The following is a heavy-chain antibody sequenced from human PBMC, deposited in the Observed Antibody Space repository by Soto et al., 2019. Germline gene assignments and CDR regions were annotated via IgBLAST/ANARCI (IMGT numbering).Heavy chain of an antibody. Sequence: GGSLRLSCAASGFTFSSYWMHWVRQVPGKGLVWVSGIKSDGSRTRYADSVKGRFTISRDNAKNTLFLQMNSLRAEDTAVYYCARDGEAAATYGMDVWGQGTTVTVSS. D-gene: IGHD6-13*01. V-gene: IGHV3-74*01. CDR1: GFTFSSYW. CDR2: IKSDGSRT. J-gene: IGHJ6*02. CDR3: ARDGEAAATYGMDV.